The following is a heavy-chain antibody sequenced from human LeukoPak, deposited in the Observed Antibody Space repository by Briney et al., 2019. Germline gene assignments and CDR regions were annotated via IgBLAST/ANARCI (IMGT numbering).Heavy chain of an antibody. Sequence: SETLSLTCTVSGGSISSYYWSWIRQPAGKGLEWIGRIYTSGSTNYNPSLKSRVTMSVDTSKNQFSLKLSSVTAADTAVYYCARDTALLYGEVDAFDIWGQGTMVTVSS. CDR3: ARDTALLYGEVDAFDI. J-gene: IGHJ3*02. V-gene: IGHV4-4*07. CDR2: IYTSGST. CDR1: GGSISSYY. D-gene: IGHD4-17*01.